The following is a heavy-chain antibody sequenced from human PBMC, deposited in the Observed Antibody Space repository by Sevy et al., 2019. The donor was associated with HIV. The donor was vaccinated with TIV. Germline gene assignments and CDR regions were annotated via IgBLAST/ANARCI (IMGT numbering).Heavy chain of an antibody. CDR2: INPNSGIK. CDR1: GYTFTGQY. Sequence: ASVKVSCKASGYTFTGQYIHWVRQAPGQGLQWMGWINPNSGIKNHAPKFQGRVTMTRDTSTNTAYMELSGLKSDDTAVYYCARDLRLRGYSYGPFDHWGQGTLVTVSS. J-gene: IGHJ4*02. CDR3: ARDLRLRGYSYGPFDH. V-gene: IGHV1-2*02. D-gene: IGHD5-18*01.